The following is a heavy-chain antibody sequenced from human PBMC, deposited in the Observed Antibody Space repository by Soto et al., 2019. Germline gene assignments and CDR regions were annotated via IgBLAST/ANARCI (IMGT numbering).Heavy chain of an antibody. J-gene: IGHJ3*02. CDR3: ARDANFGTNGGSFDI. Sequence: GGSLRLSCAASGFTFRIYSMHWVRQSPGKGLEWVAVMWYDGTNKYYGESVKGRFTISRDNSENTLYLQMNSLRVEDTAVYYCARDANFGTNGGSFDIWGHGTLVTVSS. CDR1: GFTFRIYS. V-gene: IGHV3-33*01. CDR2: MWYDGTNK. D-gene: IGHD3-16*01.